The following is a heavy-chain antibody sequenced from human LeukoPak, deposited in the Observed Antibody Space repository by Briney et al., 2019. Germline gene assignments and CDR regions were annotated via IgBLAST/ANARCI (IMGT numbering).Heavy chain of an antibody. CDR2: IYYSGST. V-gene: IGHV4-59*08. CDR3: ARHSSWYQYYFDY. J-gene: IGHJ4*02. Sequence: PSETLSLTCTVSGGSISSYYWSWIRQPPGKGLQWIGYIYYSGSTNYNPSLKSRVTISVDTSKNQFSLKLSSVTAADTAVYYCARHSSWYQYYFDYWGQGTLVTVSS. D-gene: IGHD6-13*01. CDR1: GGSISSYY.